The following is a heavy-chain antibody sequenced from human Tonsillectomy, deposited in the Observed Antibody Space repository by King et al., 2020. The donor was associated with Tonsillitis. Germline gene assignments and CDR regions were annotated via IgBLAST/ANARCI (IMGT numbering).Heavy chain of an antibody. V-gene: IGHV3-9*01. D-gene: IGHD6-13*01. CDR1: GLTLDDYG. J-gene: IGHJ6*02. CDR2: ISWNSGNM. Sequence: VQLVESGGGLVQPGRSLRLSCAASGLTLDDYGMHWVRQAPGKGLEWVSGISWNSGNMDYADSVKGRFTISRDNAKNSLYLQMNSLRAEDTALYDCANDMGPLTAAAGTKHHYYGMDVWGQGTTVTVS. CDR3: ANDMGPLTAAAGTKHHYYGMDV.